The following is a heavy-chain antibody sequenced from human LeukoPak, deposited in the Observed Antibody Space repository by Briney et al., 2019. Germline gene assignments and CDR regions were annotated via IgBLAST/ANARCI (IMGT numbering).Heavy chain of an antibody. CDR2: IRHDESDK. J-gene: IGHJ5*02. CDR1: GFTFSNYG. Sequence: GGSLRLSCAASGFTFSNYGMHWVRQAPGKGLEWVAFIRHDESDKYYADSVKGRFTISRDNSKNTLYLQMNSLRAEDTAVFYCVKSVGRYCSGNKGWGDWFDPWGQGTLVIVSS. CDR3: VKSVGRYCSGNKGWGDWFDP. D-gene: IGHD2-15*01. V-gene: IGHV3-30*02.